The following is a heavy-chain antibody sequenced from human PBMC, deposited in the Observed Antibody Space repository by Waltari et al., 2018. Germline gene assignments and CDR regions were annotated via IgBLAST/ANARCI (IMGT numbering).Heavy chain of an antibody. CDR3: LRDSSGSHFDY. J-gene: IGHJ4*02. V-gene: IGHV1-2*06. CDR2: INPKKGDT. CDR1: GYTFTGYA. Sequence: LVQSGAEVKKPGASVKVSCKASGYTFTGYAILWVRQAPGQGLEWMGRINPKKGDTHYAQNFQGRVALTTDTSTNTAFMELQRLRSDDTAVYYCLRDSSGSHFDYWGQGTLVTVSS. D-gene: IGHD3-22*01.